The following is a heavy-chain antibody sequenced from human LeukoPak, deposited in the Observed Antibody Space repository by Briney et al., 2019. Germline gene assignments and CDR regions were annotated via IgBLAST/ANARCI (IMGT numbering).Heavy chain of an antibody. CDR3: ARGWSRASGGLDAFDI. CDR1: GFTFSSYS. CDR2: ISSSSSYI. J-gene: IGHJ3*02. V-gene: IGHV3-21*01. D-gene: IGHD1-26*01. Sequence: GGSLRLSCAASGFTFSSYSMNWVRQAPGKGLEWVSSISSSSSYIYYADSVKGRFTISRDNAKNSLYLQMNSLRAEDTAVYYCARGWSRASGGLDAFDIWGQGTVVTVSS.